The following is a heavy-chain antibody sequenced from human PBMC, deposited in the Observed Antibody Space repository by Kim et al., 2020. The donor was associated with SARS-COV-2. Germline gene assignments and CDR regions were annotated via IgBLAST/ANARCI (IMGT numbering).Heavy chain of an antibody. J-gene: IGHJ6*02. D-gene: IGHD6-13*01. CDR1: GYTFTSYD. CDR2: MNPNSGNT. V-gene: IGHV1-8*01. CDR3: ALRRSGQQQLNPTYYYGMDV. Sequence: ASVKVSCKASGYTFTSYDINWVRQATGQGLEWMGWMNPNSGNTGYAQKFQGRVTMTRNTSISTAYMELSSLRSEDTAVYYCALRRSGQQQLNPTYYYGMDVWGQGTTVTVSS.